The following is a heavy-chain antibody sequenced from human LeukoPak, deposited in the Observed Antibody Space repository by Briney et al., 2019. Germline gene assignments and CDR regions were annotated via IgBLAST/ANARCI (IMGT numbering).Heavy chain of an antibody. J-gene: IGHJ4*02. V-gene: IGHV3-7*01. CDR2: IKQDGSEK. D-gene: IGHD3-10*01. CDR1: GFTFSSYW. CDR3: AREPGSGSTNDY. Sequence: PGGALRLSCAASGFTFSSYWMSWVRQAPGKGPEWVANIKQDGSEKYYVDSVKGRFTISRDNAKNSLYLQMNSLRADDTAVYYCAREPGSGSTNDYWGQGTLVTVSS.